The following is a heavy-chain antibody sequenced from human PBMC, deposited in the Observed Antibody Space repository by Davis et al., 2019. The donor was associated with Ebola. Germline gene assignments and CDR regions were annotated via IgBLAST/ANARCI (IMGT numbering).Heavy chain of an antibody. J-gene: IGHJ6*03. CDR3: AREAGDYVGYYYMDV. V-gene: IGHV1-2*02. CDR2: INPNSGGT. CDR1: GYTFTGYY. D-gene: IGHD4-17*01. Sequence: ASVKVSCKASGYTFTGYYMHWVRQAPGQGLEWMGWINPNSGGTNYAQKFQGRVTMTRDTSISTAYMELSRLRSDDTAVYYCAREAGDYVGYYYMDVWGKGTTVTVSS.